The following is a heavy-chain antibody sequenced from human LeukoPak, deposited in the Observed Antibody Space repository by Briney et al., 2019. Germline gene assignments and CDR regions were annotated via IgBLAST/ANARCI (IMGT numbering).Heavy chain of an antibody. J-gene: IGHJ4*02. CDR1: GGTFSSYA. CDR3: AREVSLGVTMVRGASYYFDY. D-gene: IGHD3-10*01. Sequence: EASVKVSCKASGGTFSSYAISWVRQAPGQGLEWMGRITPILGIANYAQKFQGRVTITADKSTSTVYMELSSLRSEDTAVYYCAREVSLGVTMVRGASYYFDYWGQGTLVTVSS. CDR2: ITPILGIA. V-gene: IGHV1-69*04.